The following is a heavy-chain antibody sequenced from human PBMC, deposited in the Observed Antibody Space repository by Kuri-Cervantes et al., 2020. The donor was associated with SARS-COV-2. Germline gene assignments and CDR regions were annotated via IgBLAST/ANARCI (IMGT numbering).Heavy chain of an antibody. CDR3: TTGYGSSWYLFPYYYYYMDV. Sequence: GESLKLSCAASGFTVSSNYMSWVRQAPGKGLEWVSVIYSGGSTYYADSVKGRFTISRDNSKNTLYLQMNSLSDEDTAVYYCTTGYGSSWYLFPYYYYYMDVWGKGTTVTVSS. CDR2: IYSGGST. CDR1: GFTVSSNY. J-gene: IGHJ6*03. V-gene: IGHV3-53*01. D-gene: IGHD6-13*01.